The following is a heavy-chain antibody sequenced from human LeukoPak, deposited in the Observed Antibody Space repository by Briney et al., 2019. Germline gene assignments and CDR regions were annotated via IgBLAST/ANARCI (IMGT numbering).Heavy chain of an antibody. CDR1: GFTFSSYA. D-gene: IGHD2-2*03. CDR2: ISGSGPYT. Sequence: PGGSLRLSCAASGFTFSSYAMSWVRQAPGKGLEWVSGISGSGPYTFYTDSLKGRFTISRDSSKNTLYLQMNSLRAEDTALYYCAKHGYCSGISCFFDFWGQGTLVTVSS. V-gene: IGHV3-23*01. J-gene: IGHJ4*02. CDR3: AKHGYCSGISCFFDF.